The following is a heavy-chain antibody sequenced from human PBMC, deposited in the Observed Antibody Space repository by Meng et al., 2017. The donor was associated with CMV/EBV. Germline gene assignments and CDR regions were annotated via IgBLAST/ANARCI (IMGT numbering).Heavy chain of an antibody. Sequence: SGVSHSTSGVGGGWIRQPPGKAREWLALIYWNDDKRYSPSLKSRLTITKDTSKNQVVLTMTNMDPVDTATYYCAHSAGRFGEKEFDPWGQGTLVTVSS. CDR2: IYWNDDK. D-gene: IGHD3-10*01. V-gene: IGHV2-5*01. CDR3: AHSAGRFGEKEFDP. CDR1: GVSHSTSGVG. J-gene: IGHJ5*02.